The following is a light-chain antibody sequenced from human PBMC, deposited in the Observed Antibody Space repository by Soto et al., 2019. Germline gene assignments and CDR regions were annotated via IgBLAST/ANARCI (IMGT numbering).Light chain of an antibody. CDR1: LSVSSN. J-gene: IGKJ5*01. CDR2: GAS. Sequence: EIVLTQSPATLSVSPGERANLSCRASLSVSSNLAWYQQKPGQAPRLLIYGASTRATGIPARFSGGGSGTEFSLTISSLQSEDFAVYYCQQYNNWPITFGQGTRLEI. V-gene: IGKV3-15*01. CDR3: QQYNNWPIT.